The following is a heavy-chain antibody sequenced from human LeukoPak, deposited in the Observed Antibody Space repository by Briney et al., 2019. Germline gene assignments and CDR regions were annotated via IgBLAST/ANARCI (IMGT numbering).Heavy chain of an antibody. J-gene: IGHJ4*02. CDR3: ARGALGSSLPPIDY. Sequence: SETLSLTCSVSGDSITGYYWGWIRQPPGKGLEWMGNIYYTGNTYYNSSLKSRVTISVDTSKNQFSLKLSSVTAADTAVYYCARGALGSSLPPIDYWGQGTLVTVSS. V-gene: IGHV4-38-2*02. D-gene: IGHD6-6*01. CDR2: IYYTGNT. CDR1: GDSITGYY.